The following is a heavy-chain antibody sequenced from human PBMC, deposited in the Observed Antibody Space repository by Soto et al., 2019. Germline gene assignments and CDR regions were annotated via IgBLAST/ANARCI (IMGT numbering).Heavy chain of an antibody. Sequence: GGSLRLSCAASGFTFSSYGMHWVRQAPGKGLEWVAVISYDGSNKYYADSVKGRFTISGDNSKNTLYLQMNSLRAEDTAVYYCAKDRIRVTMIVVVITDYYYYGMDVWGQGTTVTVSS. J-gene: IGHJ6*02. V-gene: IGHV3-30*18. D-gene: IGHD3-22*01. CDR1: GFTFSSYG. CDR2: ISYDGSNK. CDR3: AKDRIRVTMIVVVITDYYYYGMDV.